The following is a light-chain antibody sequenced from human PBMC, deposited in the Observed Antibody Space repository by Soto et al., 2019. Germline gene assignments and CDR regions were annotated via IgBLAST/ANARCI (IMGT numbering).Light chain of an antibody. CDR2: GAS. Sequence: EIGRTQSPATLSVSPGERATLSCRASQSVGRDLAWYQQKPGQAPRLLIYGASTWATGIPASFSGSGSGAEFTLTISSLQSEDFAVYYCQQYNDWPFPFGGGSMV. CDR1: QSVGRD. V-gene: IGKV3-15*01. J-gene: IGKJ4*01. CDR3: QQYNDWPFP.